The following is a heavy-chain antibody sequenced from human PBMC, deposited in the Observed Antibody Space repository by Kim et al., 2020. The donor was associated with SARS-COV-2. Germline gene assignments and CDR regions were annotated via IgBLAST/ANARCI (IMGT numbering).Heavy chain of an antibody. CDR1: GFTFSSYE. V-gene: IGHV3-48*03. CDR2: ISSSGSTI. CDR3: ARTPSVLRFLEWYRFDY. J-gene: IGHJ4*02. D-gene: IGHD3-3*01. Sequence: GGSLRLSCAASGFTFSSYEMNWVRQAPGKGLEWVSYISSSGSTIYYADSVKGRFTISRDNAKNSLYLQMNSLRAEDTAVYYCARTPSVLRFLEWYRFDYWGQGTLVTVSS.